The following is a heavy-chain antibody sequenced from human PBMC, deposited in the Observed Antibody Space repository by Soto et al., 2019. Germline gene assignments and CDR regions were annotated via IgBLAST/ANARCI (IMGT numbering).Heavy chain of an antibody. CDR3: ARGRGYSYGYEDY. D-gene: IGHD5-18*01. Sequence: GGSLRLSCTASGFTFRSYGIHWVRQASGKGLEWVAVIWYDGSNTYYADSVKGRFTISRDNSKNTLYLQMNSLRAEDTAMYYCARGRGYSYGYEDYWGQGTLVTVSS. J-gene: IGHJ4*02. V-gene: IGHV3-33*03. CDR1: GFTFRSYG. CDR2: IWYDGSNT.